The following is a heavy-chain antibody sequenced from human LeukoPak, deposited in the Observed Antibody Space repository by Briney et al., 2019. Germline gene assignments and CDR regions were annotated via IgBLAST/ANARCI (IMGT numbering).Heavy chain of an antibody. V-gene: IGHV4-34*01. CDR1: GGSFSGYY. Sequence: SETLSLTCAVYGGSFSGYYWSWIRQPPGKGLEWIGEINHSGSTNYNPSLKSRVTISVDASKNQFSLKLSSVTAADTAVYFCARWNAVTTSLDHWGQGILVAVSS. D-gene: IGHD4-17*01. J-gene: IGHJ4*02. CDR3: ARWNAVTTSLDH. CDR2: INHSGST.